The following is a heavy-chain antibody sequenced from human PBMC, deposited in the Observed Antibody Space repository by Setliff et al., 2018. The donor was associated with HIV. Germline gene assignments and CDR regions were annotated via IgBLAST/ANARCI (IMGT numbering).Heavy chain of an antibody. D-gene: IGHD1-26*01. Sequence: SETLSLTCAVYGGSFSGYHWNWIRQFPGKGLEWIGEINHTGNTQYNPSLKSRVTMSEETAKNQFSLKLKSVTAADTAIYFCARGKGGLVGPAEFDYWGPGTLVTVSS. J-gene: IGHJ4*02. CDR2: INHTGNT. V-gene: IGHV4-34*01. CDR1: GGSFSGYH. CDR3: ARGKGGLVGPAEFDY.